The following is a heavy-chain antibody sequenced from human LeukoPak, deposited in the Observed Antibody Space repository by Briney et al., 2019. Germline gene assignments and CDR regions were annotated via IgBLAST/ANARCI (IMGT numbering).Heavy chain of an antibody. CDR1: GFTFDDYG. Sequence: GGSLRLSCAASGFTFDDYGMSWVRHAPGKGLEWVSGINWNGGSIGYADSVKGRFTISRDNAKNSLYLQMNSLRAEDTALYYCARVPGYDYYYYMDVWGKGTTVTVSS. CDR3: ARVPGYDYYYYMDV. V-gene: IGHV3-20*04. J-gene: IGHJ6*03. CDR2: INWNGGSI.